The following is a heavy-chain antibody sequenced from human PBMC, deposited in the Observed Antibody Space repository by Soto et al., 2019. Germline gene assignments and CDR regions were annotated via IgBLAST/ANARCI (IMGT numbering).Heavy chain of an antibody. CDR2: INGDGTHT. CDR3: ARDFTTAGSPCADFDY. CDR1: GFTFSHYW. J-gene: IGHJ4*02. Sequence: EVQLVESGGGLVQPGGSLRLSCAASGFTFSHYWIHWVRQVPGKGLLWVSRINGDGTHTSYADFVKGRFTISRDNAKNTLRLQTNSLSAEDTAVYCCARDFTTAGSPCADFDYWGQGTLLTGSS. D-gene: IGHD4-17*01. V-gene: IGHV3-74*01.